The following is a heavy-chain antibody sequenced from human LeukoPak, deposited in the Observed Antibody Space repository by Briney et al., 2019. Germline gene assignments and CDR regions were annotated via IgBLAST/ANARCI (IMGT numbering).Heavy chain of an antibody. D-gene: IGHD6-13*01. J-gene: IGHJ5*02. CDR1: GYTFSTYV. V-gene: IGHV3-64D*06. CDR2: IRSNGVGT. Sequence: GGPRRLSCSASGYTFSTYVMQLVREAPGKGLEYFSAIRSNGVGTYYADSVKCRFTISRDNSKNTLYLQTSSLRAEDTAVYYCVKDYGTRWSNWSDPWGQGTLVTVP. CDR3: VKDYGTRWSNWSDP.